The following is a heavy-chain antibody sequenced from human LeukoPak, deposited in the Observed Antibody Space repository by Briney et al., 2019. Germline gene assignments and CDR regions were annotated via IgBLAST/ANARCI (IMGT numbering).Heavy chain of an antibody. Sequence: PGGSLRLSCAASGFTFSSYSMNWVRQAPGKGLEWVSSISSSSSYIYYADSVKGRFTISRDNAKNSLYLQMNSLRAEDTAVYYCARGSLAGAYYYYGMDVWGQGTTVTVSS. CDR2: ISSSSSYI. CDR1: GFTFSSYS. CDR3: ARGSLAGAYYYYGMDV. J-gene: IGHJ6*02. V-gene: IGHV3-21*01. D-gene: IGHD6-19*01.